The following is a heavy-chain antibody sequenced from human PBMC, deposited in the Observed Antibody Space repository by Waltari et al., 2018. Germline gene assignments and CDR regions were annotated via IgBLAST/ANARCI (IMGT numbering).Heavy chain of an antibody. CDR1: GFTFSSYA. V-gene: IGHV3-30*04. CDR3: ARVGLGGWYPSYYYGMDV. CDR2: ISYDGSNK. J-gene: IGHJ6*02. Sequence: QVQLVESGGGVVQPGRSLRLSCAASGFTFSSYAMHWVRQAPGKGLGWVAVISYDGSNKYYVDSVKGRFTISRDNSKNTLYLQMNSLRAEDTAVYYCARVGLGGWYPSYYYGMDVWGQGTTVTVS. D-gene: IGHD6-19*01.